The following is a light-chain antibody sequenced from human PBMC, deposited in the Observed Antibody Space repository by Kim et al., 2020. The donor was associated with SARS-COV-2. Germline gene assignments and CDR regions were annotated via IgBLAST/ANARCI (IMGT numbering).Light chain of an antibody. CDR1: QGISSY. Sequence: ASTGDRVTITCRASQGISSYLAWYQQKPGKAPKLLIYAASTLQSGVPSRFSGSGSGTDFTLTISCLQSEDFATYYCQQYYSYPLTFGQGTKV. J-gene: IGKJ1*01. CDR3: QQYYSYPLT. CDR2: AAS. V-gene: IGKV1-8*01.